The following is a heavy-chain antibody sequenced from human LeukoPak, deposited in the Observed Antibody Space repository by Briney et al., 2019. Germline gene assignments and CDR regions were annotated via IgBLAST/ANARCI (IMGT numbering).Heavy chain of an antibody. Sequence: GGSLRLSCAASRFTFSDYYMTWIRQAPGQGRECVSYISRGGSTTYYGDIVKGRFTISRDNAKNSLYLQMNNLRAEDTAVYYCAGEWELRGGYYYGLDVWGQGTTVTVSS. J-gene: IGHJ6*02. CDR2: ISRGGSTT. CDR3: AGEWELRGGYYYGLDV. V-gene: IGHV3-11*01. CDR1: RFTFSDYY. D-gene: IGHD1-26*01.